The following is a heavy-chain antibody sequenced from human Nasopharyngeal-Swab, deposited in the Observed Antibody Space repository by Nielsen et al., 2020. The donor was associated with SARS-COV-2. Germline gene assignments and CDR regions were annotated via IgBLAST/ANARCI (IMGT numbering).Heavy chain of an antibody. V-gene: IGHV7-4-1*02. J-gene: IGHJ4*02. CDR2: INTNTGNP. CDR3: NKERERSDAGNHYISDY. D-gene: IGHD3-10*01. Sequence: ASVKVSCKASGYTFSTFAINWVRQAPGHGLEWMGWINTNTGNPTYAQGFTGRFVFSLDTSSTTALLQINSLKAEDTAVYFCNKERERSDAGNHYISDYWGQGTLVTVSS. CDR1: GYTFSTFA.